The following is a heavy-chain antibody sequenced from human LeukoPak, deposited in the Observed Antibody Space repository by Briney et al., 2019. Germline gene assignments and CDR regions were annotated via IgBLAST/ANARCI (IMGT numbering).Heavy chain of an antibody. V-gene: IGHV3-23*01. J-gene: IGHJ4*02. D-gene: IGHD3-10*01. CDR3: AKEGSYGGSGRYFDY. CDR1: GFTFSSYA. Sequence: GGSLRLSCAASGFTFSSYAMSWVRQAPGKGLEWVSTISNSDGNTYYADSVKGRFTISRDNSKNTLYLQMNSLRAEDTAVYYCAKEGSYGGSGRYFDYWGQGTLVTVSS. CDR2: ISNSDGNT.